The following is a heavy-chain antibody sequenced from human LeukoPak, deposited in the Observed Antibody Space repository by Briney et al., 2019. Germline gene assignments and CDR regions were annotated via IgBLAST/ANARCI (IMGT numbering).Heavy chain of an antibody. CDR3: ARRGGSVSYLFDY. CDR2: ISSSGTT. J-gene: IGHJ4*02. V-gene: IGHV4-59*08. CDR1: DGSIGAYY. D-gene: IGHD3-10*01. Sequence: PSETLSLTCTVSDGSIGAYYWSWIRQPPGKGLEWIGHISSSGTTNFNPSLNSRASISINTSMNQFSLKLRSVTAADTAIYFCARRGGSVSYLFDYWGQGAPVAVSS.